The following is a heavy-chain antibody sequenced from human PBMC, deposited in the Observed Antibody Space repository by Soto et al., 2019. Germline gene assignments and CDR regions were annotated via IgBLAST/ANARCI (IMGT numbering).Heavy chain of an antibody. CDR3: ARGAAMVDY. CDR2: ISHSGST. CDR1: GGSISSGGYS. J-gene: IGHJ4*02. D-gene: IGHD5-18*01. V-gene: IGHV4-30-2*01. Sequence: QLQLQESGSGLVKPSQTLSLTCAVSGGSISSGGYSWSWIRQPPGKGLECIGYISHSGSTYYNPSLGGGVIISLDRSKNQFSLKLSSVTAADTAVYFCARGAAMVDYWGQGTLVTVSS.